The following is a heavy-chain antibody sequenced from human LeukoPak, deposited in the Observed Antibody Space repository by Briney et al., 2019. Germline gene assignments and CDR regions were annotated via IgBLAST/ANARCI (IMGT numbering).Heavy chain of an antibody. J-gene: IGHJ4*02. V-gene: IGHV3-74*01. CDR2: IKSDGSST. CDR3: VLHFDY. Sequence: GSLRLSCAASGFTFSSYWMHWVRQAPGKGLVWVSRIKSDGSSTSYADSVKDRFTISRDNAKNTLYLQMNSLRAEDTAVYYCVLHFDYWGQGTLVTVSS. CDR1: GFTFSSYW. D-gene: IGHD2-15*01.